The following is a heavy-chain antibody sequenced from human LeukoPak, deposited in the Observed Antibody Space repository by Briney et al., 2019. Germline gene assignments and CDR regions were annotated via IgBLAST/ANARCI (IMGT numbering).Heavy chain of an antibody. D-gene: IGHD3-3*01. V-gene: IGHV4-59*01. CDR2: IYYSGNT. CDR1: GVSITSYY. CDR3: ARDSRSFDI. J-gene: IGHJ3*02. Sequence: SETLSLTCTVSGVSITSYYWSWIRQPPGKGLEWIGYIYYSGNTNYNPSLKSRVTILADTSKNQLSLKLNSVTAADTAVYYCARDSRSFDIRGQGTIVTVSS.